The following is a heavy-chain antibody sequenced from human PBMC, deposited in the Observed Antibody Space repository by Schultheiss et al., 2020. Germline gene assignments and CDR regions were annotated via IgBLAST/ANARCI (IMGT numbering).Heavy chain of an antibody. D-gene: IGHD2-15*01. Sequence: GGSLRLSCAASGFTFSSYSMNWVRQAPGKGLEWVSYISSSSSTIYYADSVKGRFTISRDNSKNTLYLQMNSLRAEDTAVYYCARDQDYCSGGSCYSCGWFDPWGQGTLVNVSS. CDR3: ARDQDYCSGGSCYSCGWFDP. CDR2: ISSSSSTI. CDR1: GFTFSSYS. V-gene: IGHV3-48*01. J-gene: IGHJ5*02.